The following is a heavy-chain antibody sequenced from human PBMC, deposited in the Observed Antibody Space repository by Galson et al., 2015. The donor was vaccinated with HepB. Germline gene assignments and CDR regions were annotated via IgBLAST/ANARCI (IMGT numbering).Heavy chain of an antibody. CDR3: ARAADIVAAQGLLLDY. CDR1: GDSISSYY. V-gene: IGHV4-59*12. Sequence: ETLSLTCTVSGDSISSYYWSWIRQSPGKGLEWIGYYSGSTTYNPSLKSRVTISVDTSKNQFSLKLSSVTAADTAVYYCARAADIVAAQGLLLDYWGQGTLVTVSS. D-gene: IGHD5-12*01. J-gene: IGHJ4*02. CDR2: YYSGST.